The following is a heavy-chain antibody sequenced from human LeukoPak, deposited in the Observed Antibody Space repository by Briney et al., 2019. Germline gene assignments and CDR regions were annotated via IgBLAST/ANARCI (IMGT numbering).Heavy chain of an antibody. Sequence: ASVKVSCKASGYTFTSYGISWVRQAPGQGLEWMGWTNPNSGGTDYAQKFQGRVTMTRDTSISTVYMELSRLRSDDTAVYYCALLRYPNFDYWGQGTLVTVSS. V-gene: IGHV1-2*02. J-gene: IGHJ4*02. D-gene: IGHD4-17*01. CDR3: ALLRYPNFDY. CDR2: TNPNSGGT. CDR1: GYTFTSYG.